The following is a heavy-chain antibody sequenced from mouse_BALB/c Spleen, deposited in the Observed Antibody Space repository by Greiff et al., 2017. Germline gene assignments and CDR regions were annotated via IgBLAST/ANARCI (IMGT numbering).Heavy chain of an antibody. CDR2: IDPYNGGT. CDR1: GYAFTSYN. V-gene: IGHV1S135*01. CDR3: AREGDGYVGLYYFDY. J-gene: IGHJ2*01. Sequence: VQLKQSGPELVKPGASVKVSCKASGYAFTSYNMYWVKQSHGKSLEWIGYIDPYNGGTSYNQKFKGKATLTVDKSSSTAYMHLNSLTSEDSAVYYCAREGDGYVGLYYFDYWGQGTTLTVSS. D-gene: IGHD1-2*01.